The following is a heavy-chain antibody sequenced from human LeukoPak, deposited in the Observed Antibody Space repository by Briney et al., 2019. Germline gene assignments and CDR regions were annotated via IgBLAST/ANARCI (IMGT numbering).Heavy chain of an antibody. Sequence: ASVKVSCKASGYIFTTYYMHWVRQAPGQGLEWMGVIHPSGGSTTYTQKFQGRVTMTRDTSTSTVYMELSSLRSEDTAVYYCARADGPKDAFDIWGQGTVVTVSS. V-gene: IGHV1-46*01. J-gene: IGHJ3*02. CDR3: ARADGPKDAFDI. CDR2: IHPSGGST. CDR1: GYIFTTYY.